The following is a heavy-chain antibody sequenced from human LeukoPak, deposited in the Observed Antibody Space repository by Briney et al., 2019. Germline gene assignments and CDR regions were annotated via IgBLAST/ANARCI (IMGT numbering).Heavy chain of an antibody. D-gene: IGHD2-15*01. CDR3: AKDLLEAHCSGGSCYSFGH. V-gene: IGHV3-30-3*01. J-gene: IGHJ4*02. Sequence: GGSLRLSCGASGFTFISYDMHWVRQAPGKGLEWVAVITYDGSNKYYADSVKGRFTISRDNSKNTLYLQMNSLRAEDTAVYYCAKDLLEAHCSGGSCYSFGHWGRGTLVSVFS. CDR1: GFTFISYD. CDR2: ITYDGSNK.